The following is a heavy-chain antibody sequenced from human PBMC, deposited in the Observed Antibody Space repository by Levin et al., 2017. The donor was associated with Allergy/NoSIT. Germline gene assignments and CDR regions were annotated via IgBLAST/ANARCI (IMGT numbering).Heavy chain of an antibody. Sequence: GGSLRLSCAASGISFRNAWMSWVRQAPGKGLEWVGRIKSKNDGGTTDYGAPVKGRFTISRDDSKNTLYLQMNSLKSEDTAVYYCTTLGYSGYDSILFFDSWAQGTLVTVSS. J-gene: IGHJ4*02. CDR2: IKSKNDGGTT. CDR3: TTLGYSGYDSILFFDS. V-gene: IGHV3-15*01. CDR1: GISFRNAW. D-gene: IGHD5-12*01.